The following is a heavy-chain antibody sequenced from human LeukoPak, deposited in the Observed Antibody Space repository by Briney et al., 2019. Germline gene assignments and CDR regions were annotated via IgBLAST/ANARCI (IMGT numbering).Heavy chain of an antibody. CDR2: IYYSGST. Sequence: SETLSLTCTVSGGPISSYYWSWIRQPPGKGLEWIGYIYYSGSTNYNPSLKSRVTISVDTSKNQFSLKLSSVTAADTAVYYCARGIAAAGYYYYYGMDVWGQGTTVTVSS. D-gene: IGHD6-13*01. CDR3: ARGIAAAGYYYYYGMDV. CDR1: GGPISSYY. J-gene: IGHJ6*02. V-gene: IGHV4-59*08.